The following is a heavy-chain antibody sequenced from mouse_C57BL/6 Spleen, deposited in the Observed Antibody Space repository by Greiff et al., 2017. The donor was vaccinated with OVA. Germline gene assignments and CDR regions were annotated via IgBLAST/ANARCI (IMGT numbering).Heavy chain of an antibody. CDR3: ARRANGDVWYFDV. CDR1: GFTFSDYG. D-gene: IGHD4-1*01. Sequence: EVKVVESGGGLVKPGGSLKLSCAASGFTFSDYGMHWVRQAPEKGLEWVAYISSGSSTIYYADTVKGRFTISRDNAKNTLFLQMTSLRSEDTAMYYCARRANGDVWYFDVWGTGATVTVSS. J-gene: IGHJ1*03. CDR2: ISSGSSTI. V-gene: IGHV5-17*01.